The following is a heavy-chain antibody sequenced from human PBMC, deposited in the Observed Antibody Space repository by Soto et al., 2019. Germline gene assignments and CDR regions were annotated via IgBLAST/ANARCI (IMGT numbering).Heavy chain of an antibody. CDR3: AKGSEYSGYGFDS. Sequence: PVGSLRLSCAASGFTFSSYGMHWVRQAPGEGLEWVAFISFDGSKKYYADSVKGRFTVSRDNSKNTLHLQMNSLSTEDTAVYYCAKGSEYSGYGFDSWGQGTPVTVSS. D-gene: IGHD5-12*01. CDR2: ISFDGSKK. J-gene: IGHJ4*02. CDR1: GFTFSSYG. V-gene: IGHV3-30*18.